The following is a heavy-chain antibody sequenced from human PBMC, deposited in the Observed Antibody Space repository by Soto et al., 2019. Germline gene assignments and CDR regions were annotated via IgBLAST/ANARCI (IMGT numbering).Heavy chain of an antibody. J-gene: IGHJ4*02. D-gene: IGHD3-10*01. Sequence: QLQLQESAPALVKASETLSLTCTVSGGSISSSIYYWGCIRQPPGKGLEWIGSIYYSGHSYYNPCLKRRVTISGDTSKNQFSLKLSSVTAADTAVYYCARHAPRARTPARSYFDYWCPGTMVPVPS. CDR3: ARHAPRARTPARSYFDY. V-gene: IGHV4-39*01. CDR1: GGSISSSIYY. CDR2: IYYSGHS.